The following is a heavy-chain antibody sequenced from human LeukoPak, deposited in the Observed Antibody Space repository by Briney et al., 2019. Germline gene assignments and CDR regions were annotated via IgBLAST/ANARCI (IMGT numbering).Heavy chain of an antibody. V-gene: IGHV3-23*01. J-gene: IGHJ4*02. CDR3: AKLTGYGGNSGTFDY. CDR2: ISADSATT. CDR1: GFNFGSYS. Sequence: GGSLRLSCAASGFNFGSYSMTWVRQAPGKGLEWVSVISADSATTFYADSVKGRFTISRDNSKNTLYLQMNSLRAEDTAVYYCAKLTGYGGNSGTFDYWGQGTLVTVSS. D-gene: IGHD4-23*01.